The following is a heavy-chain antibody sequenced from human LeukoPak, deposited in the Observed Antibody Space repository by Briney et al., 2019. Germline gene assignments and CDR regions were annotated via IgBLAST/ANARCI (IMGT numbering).Heavy chain of an antibody. CDR1: GYTFTHFG. Sequence: ASVKVSCTASGYTFTHFGFSWVRQAPGQGLEWMGWISPYNGNTDYPQKVQGRVTMTTDTSTSTAYMELRSLRSDDTAVYYCARGGVGHCSGGSCPTSWFDPWGQGTLVTVSS. V-gene: IGHV1-18*01. J-gene: IGHJ5*02. D-gene: IGHD2-15*01. CDR3: ARGGVGHCSGGSCPTSWFDP. CDR2: ISPYNGNT.